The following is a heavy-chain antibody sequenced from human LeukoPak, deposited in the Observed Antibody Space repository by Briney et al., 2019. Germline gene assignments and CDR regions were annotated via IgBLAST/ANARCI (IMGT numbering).Heavy chain of an antibody. CDR3: TRGETPGSYYRS. Sequence: ASVEVSCKASGYTFTNYAMHWVRQAPGQRLEWMGWINAGNGNTQYSQEFQGRVTITRDTSASTAYMEVRSLRSEDMAVYYCTRGETPGSYYRSWGQGTLVTVSS. V-gene: IGHV1-3*03. CDR2: INAGNGNT. CDR1: GYTFTNYA. D-gene: IGHD3-10*01. J-gene: IGHJ5*02.